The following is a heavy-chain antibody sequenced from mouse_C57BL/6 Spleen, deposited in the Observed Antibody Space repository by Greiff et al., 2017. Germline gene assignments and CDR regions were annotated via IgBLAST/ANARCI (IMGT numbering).Heavy chain of an antibody. CDR2: IYPGDGDT. Sequence: QVQLQQSGPELVKPGASVKISCKASGYAFSSSWMNWVKQRPGKGLEWIGRIYPGDGDTNYNGKFKGKATLTADKSSSTAYMQLSSLTSEDSAVYFCARTPTMVTTGLDYWGQGTTLTVSS. CDR3: ARTPTMVTTGLDY. V-gene: IGHV1-82*01. CDR1: GYAFSSSW. J-gene: IGHJ2*01. D-gene: IGHD2-9*01.